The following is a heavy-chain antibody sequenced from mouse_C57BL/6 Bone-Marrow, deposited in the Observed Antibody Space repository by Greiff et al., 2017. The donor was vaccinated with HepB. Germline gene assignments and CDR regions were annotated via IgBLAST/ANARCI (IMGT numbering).Heavy chain of an antibody. J-gene: IGHJ2*01. CDR2: IWGVGST. CDR3: ASLYGSSLFDY. D-gene: IGHD1-1*01. V-gene: IGHV2-6*01. Sequence: VKVVESGPGLVAPSQSLSITCTVSGFSLTSYGVDWVRQSPGKGLEWLGVIWGVGSTNYNSALKSRLRISKDNSKSQVFLKMNSLQTDDTAMYYCASLYGSSLFDYWGQGTTLTVSS. CDR1: GFSLTSYG.